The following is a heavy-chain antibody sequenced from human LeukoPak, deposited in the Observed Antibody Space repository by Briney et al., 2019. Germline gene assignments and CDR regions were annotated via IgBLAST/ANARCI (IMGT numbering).Heavy chain of an antibody. D-gene: IGHD2-15*01. CDR1: GGSIISSDW. CDR3: ARDPYCAGGSCYRRFDS. CDR2: IYHGGST. Sequence: PSGTLSLTCAVSGGSIISSDWWSWVRQPPGKGLEWIGEIYHGGSTNYNSSLKSRVTISVDKSKNQFSLNLSSVTAADTAVYFCARDPYCAGGSCYRRFDSWGQGTLVTVSS. J-gene: IGHJ4*02. V-gene: IGHV4-4*02.